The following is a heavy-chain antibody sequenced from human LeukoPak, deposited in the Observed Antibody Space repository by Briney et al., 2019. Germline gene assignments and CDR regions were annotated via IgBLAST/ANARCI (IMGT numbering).Heavy chain of an antibody. V-gene: IGHV3-9*01. D-gene: IGHD3-22*01. CDR3: AKSIGYYYGSSGYYYFDY. J-gene: IGHJ4*02. Sequence: GGSLRLSCAASGFTFDDYAMHWVRQAPGKGLEWVSGISWNSGSIGYADSVKGRFTISRDNAKNSLYLQVNSLRAEDTALYYCAKSIGYYYGSSGYYYFDYWGQGTLVTVSS. CDR1: GFTFDDYA. CDR2: ISWNSGSI.